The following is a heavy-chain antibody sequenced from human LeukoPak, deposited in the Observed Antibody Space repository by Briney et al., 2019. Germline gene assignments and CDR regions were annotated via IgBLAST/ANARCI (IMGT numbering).Heavy chain of an antibody. CDR2: IYYSGST. Sequence: SETLSLTCTVSGGSISSYYWSWIRQPPGEGLEWIGYIYYSGSTNYNPSLKSRVTISVDTSKNQFSLKLSSVTAAVTAVYYCAGGGGTYYDFWSGRPGYGMDVWGQGTTVTVSS. V-gene: IGHV4-59*01. CDR1: GGSISSYY. J-gene: IGHJ6*02. CDR3: AGGGGTYYDFWSGRPGYGMDV. D-gene: IGHD3-3*01.